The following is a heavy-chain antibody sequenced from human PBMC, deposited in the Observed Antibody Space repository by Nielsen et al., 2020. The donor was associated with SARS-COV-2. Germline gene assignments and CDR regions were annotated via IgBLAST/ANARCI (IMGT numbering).Heavy chain of an antibody. CDR3: AKDHVVAGTDY. V-gene: IGHV3-23*01. J-gene: IGHJ4*02. Sequence: GESLKISCAASGFTFSSYAMSWVRQAPGKGLEWVSAISGSGGSTYYADSVKGRLTISRDNSKNTLYLQMNSLRAEDTAVYYCAKDHVVAGTDYWGQGTLVTVSS. D-gene: IGHD6-19*01. CDR2: ISGSGGST. CDR1: GFTFSSYA.